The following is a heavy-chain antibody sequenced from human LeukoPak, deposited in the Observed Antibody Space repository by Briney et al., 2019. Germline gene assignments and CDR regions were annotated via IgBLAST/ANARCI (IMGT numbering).Heavy chain of an antibody. CDR2: IYNSGSL. Sequence: SETLSLTCTVSGGSISGYYWSWIRQAPGKGLEWIGYIYNSGSLNYNPSLKSRVNIAVDTSENQFSLKLTSVTAADTAVYYCAKSPLISSGWLGLDSWGQGILVTVSS. J-gene: IGHJ4*02. CDR3: AKSPLISSGWLGLDS. V-gene: IGHV4-59*01. D-gene: IGHD6-19*01. CDR1: GGSISGYY.